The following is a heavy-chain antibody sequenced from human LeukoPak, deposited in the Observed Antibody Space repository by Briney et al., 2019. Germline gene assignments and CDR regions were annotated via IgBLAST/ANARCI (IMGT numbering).Heavy chain of an antibody. CDR3: AREGRYGSGSQSN. V-gene: IGHV1-69*04. J-gene: IGHJ4*02. CDR1: GGTFSSYA. Sequence: SVKVSCKASGGTFSSYAISWVRQAPGQGLEWMGRIIPILGIANYAQKFQGRVTITADKSTSTAYMELSSLRSEDTAVYYCAREGRYGSGSQSNWGQGTLVTVSS. D-gene: IGHD3-10*01. CDR2: IIPILGIA.